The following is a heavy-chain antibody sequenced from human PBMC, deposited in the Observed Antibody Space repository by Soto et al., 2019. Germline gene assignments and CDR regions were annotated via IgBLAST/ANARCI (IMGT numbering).Heavy chain of an antibody. CDR2: ISSSGSTI. Sequence: AGGSLRLSCAASGFTFIDYYMSWIRQAPGKGLEWVSYISSSGSTIYYADSVKGRFTISRDNAKNSPYLQMNSLRAEDTAVYYCARDPSTLRGYDFWSGYYRGYYFDYWGQGTLVTVSS. J-gene: IGHJ4*02. V-gene: IGHV3-11*01. D-gene: IGHD3-3*01. CDR1: GFTFIDYY. CDR3: ARDPSTLRGYDFWSGYYRGYYFDY.